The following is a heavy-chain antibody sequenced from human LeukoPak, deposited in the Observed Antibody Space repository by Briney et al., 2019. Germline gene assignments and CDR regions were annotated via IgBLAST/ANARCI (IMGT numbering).Heavy chain of an antibody. V-gene: IGHV4-4*02. D-gene: IGHD3-9*01. Sequence: SETLSLTCAVSGGSISSSNWWSWVRQPPGKGLEWIGEIYHSGSTNYNPSLKSRVTISVDKSKNQFSLKLSSVTAADTAVYYCARSTSVLRYFDWLSDHSYYFDYWGQGTLVTVSS. CDR3: ARSTSVLRYFDWLSDHSYYFDY. J-gene: IGHJ4*02. CDR2: IYHSGST. CDR1: GGSISSSNW.